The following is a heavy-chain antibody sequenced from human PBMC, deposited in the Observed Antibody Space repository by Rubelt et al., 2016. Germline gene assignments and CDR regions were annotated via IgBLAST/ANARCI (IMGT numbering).Heavy chain of an antibody. D-gene: IGHD2-2*01. Sequence: GSTNYNPSLKSRVTISVDTSKNQFSLKLSSVTAADTAVYYCASRYCSTTSCYHFDYWGQGTLVTVSS. V-gene: IGHV4-59*01. J-gene: IGHJ4*02. CDR2: GST. CDR3: ASRYCSTTSCYHFDY.